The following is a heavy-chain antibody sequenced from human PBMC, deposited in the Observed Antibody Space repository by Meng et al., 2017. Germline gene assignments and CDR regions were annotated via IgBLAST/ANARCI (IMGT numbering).Heavy chain of an antibody. J-gene: IGHJ4*02. D-gene: IGHD2-8*02. CDR2: TYYRSKWYN. CDR3: ARGVVYAISYFDY. Sequence: QSGPGRKNAPLNPDITCAITGDSLSSNSAAWNRIMQFTSTGLEWQGRTYYRSKWYNDYAVSVKNRITNNPDTSKNQFSLQLNSVTPEDTAVYYYARGVVYAISYFDYWGQGTLVTVSS. V-gene: IGHV6-1*01. CDR1: GDSLSSNSAA.